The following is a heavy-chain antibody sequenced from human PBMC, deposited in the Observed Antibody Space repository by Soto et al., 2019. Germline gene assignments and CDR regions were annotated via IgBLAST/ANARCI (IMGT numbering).Heavy chain of an antibody. D-gene: IGHD2-2*01. Sequence: GGSLRLSCAASGFTFSSYAMSWVRQAPGKGLEWVSAISGSGGSTYYADSVKGRFTISRDNSKNTLYLRMNSLRAEDTAVYYCAKVGEAIVVVPAAGFDYWGQGTLVTVSS. CDR1: GFTFSSYA. V-gene: IGHV3-23*01. CDR3: AKVGEAIVVVPAAGFDY. CDR2: ISGSGGST. J-gene: IGHJ4*02.